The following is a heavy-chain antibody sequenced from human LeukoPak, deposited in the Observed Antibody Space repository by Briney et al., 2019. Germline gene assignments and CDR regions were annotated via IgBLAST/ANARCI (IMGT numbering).Heavy chain of an antibody. CDR3: ATSTVTTPEEGY. CDR2: ISSGSGYI. CDR1: GFTFSTYS. D-gene: IGHD4-17*01. Sequence: KSGGSLRLSCAASGFTFSTYSMNWVRQAPGKGLEWVSSISSGSGYIYYADSVKGRFTISRDNAKNSLYLQMNSLRAEDTAVYYCATSTVTTPEEGYWGQGTLVTVSS. V-gene: IGHV3-21*01. J-gene: IGHJ4*02.